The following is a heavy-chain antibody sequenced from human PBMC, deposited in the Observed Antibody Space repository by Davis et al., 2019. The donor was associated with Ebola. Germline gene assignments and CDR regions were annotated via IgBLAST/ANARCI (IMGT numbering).Heavy chain of an antibody. D-gene: IGHD2-2*01. J-gene: IGHJ4*02. Sequence: AASVKVSCKASGYTFTSYYMHWVRQAPGQGLEWMGIINPSGGSTSYAQKFQGRVTMTRDTSTSTVYMELSSLRSEDTAVYYCASIGVPATAMGWGPFDYWGQGTLVTVSS. CDR1: GYTFTSYY. V-gene: IGHV1-46*01. CDR2: INPSGGST. CDR3: ASIGVPATAMGWGPFDY.